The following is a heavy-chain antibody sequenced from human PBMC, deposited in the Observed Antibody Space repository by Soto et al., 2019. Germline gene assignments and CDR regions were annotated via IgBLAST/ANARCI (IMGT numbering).Heavy chain of an antibody. J-gene: IGHJ4*02. Sequence: QVQLQESGPGLVKPSETLSLTCTVSGGSISSYYWSWIRQPPGKGLEWIGYIYYSGSTNYNPSLKSRVTISVDTSKNQFSLKLSSVTAADTDVYYCARRYGVYFDYWGQGILVTVSS. CDR3: ARRYGVYFDY. CDR2: IYYSGST. D-gene: IGHD4-17*01. V-gene: IGHV4-59*08. CDR1: GGSISSYY.